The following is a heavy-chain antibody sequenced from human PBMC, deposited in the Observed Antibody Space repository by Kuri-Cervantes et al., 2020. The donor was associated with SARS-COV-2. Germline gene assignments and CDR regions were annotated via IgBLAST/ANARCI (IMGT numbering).Heavy chain of an antibody. V-gene: IGHV3-21*01. J-gene: IGHJ5*02. CDR1: GFTFDDYG. CDR2: ISSSSSYI. CDR3: AREEYCSSTSCGNWFDP. Sequence: GEPLKISCAASGFTFDDYGMNWVRQAPGKGLEWVSSISSSSSYIYYADSVKGRFTISRDNSKNTLYLQMNSLRAEDTAVYYCAREEYCSSTSCGNWFDPWGQGTLVTVSS. D-gene: IGHD2-2*01.